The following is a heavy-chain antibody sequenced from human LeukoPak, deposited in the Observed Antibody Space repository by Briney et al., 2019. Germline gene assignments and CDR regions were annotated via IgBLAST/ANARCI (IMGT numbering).Heavy chain of an antibody. J-gene: IGHJ4*02. V-gene: IGHV4-39*01. CDR2: IYYSGST. D-gene: IGHD5-18*01. CDR1: GGSISSSSYY. CDR3: ARTNRGYSYGRVPDY. Sequence: PSETLSLTCTVSGGSISSSSYYRGWIRQPPGKGLEWIGSIYYSGSTYYNPSLKSRVTISVDTSKNQFSLKLSSVTAADTAVYYCARTNRGYSYGRVPDYWGQGTLVTVSS.